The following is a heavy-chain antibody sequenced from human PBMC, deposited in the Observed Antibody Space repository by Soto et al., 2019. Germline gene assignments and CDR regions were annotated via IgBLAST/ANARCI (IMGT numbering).Heavy chain of an antibody. Sequence: GGSLRLSCAASGFTVSSNYMSRVRQAPGKGLEWVSVIYSGGSTYYADSVKGRFTISRDNSKNTLYLQMNSLRAEDTAVYYCARALKYYYDSSGYYSQGFDYWGQGTRVTVSS. CDR2: IYSGGST. D-gene: IGHD3-22*01. CDR1: GFTVSSNY. J-gene: IGHJ4*02. CDR3: ARALKYYYDSSGYYSQGFDY. V-gene: IGHV3-53*01.